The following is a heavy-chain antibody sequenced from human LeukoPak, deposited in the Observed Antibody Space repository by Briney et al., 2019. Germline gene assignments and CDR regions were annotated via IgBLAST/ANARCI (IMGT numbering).Heavy chain of an antibody. Sequence: SETLSLTCTVSGGSISSGGYYWSWIRQHPGKGLEWIGYIYYSGSTYYNPSLKSRVTISVDTSKNQFSLKLSSVTAADTAVYYCARQHSGSYRRFADPFDYWGQGTLVTVSS. D-gene: IGHD1-26*01. CDR3: ARQHSGSYRRFADPFDY. CDR1: GGSISSGGYY. CDR2: IYYSGST. V-gene: IGHV4-31*03. J-gene: IGHJ4*02.